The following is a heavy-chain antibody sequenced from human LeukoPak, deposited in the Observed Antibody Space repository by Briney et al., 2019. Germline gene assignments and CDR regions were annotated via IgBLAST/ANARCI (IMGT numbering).Heavy chain of an antibody. CDR2: ISGSGGST. Sequence: GGSLRLSCAASGFTFSSYAMSWVRQAPGKGLEWVSAISGSGGSTYYADSVKGRFTISRDNSKNTLYLQMNSLRAEDTAVYYCAKGGYYDFWSGYSKGVNFDYWGQGTLVTVSS. J-gene: IGHJ4*02. V-gene: IGHV3-23*01. CDR1: GFTFSSYA. CDR3: AKGGYYDFWSGYSKGVNFDY. D-gene: IGHD3-3*01.